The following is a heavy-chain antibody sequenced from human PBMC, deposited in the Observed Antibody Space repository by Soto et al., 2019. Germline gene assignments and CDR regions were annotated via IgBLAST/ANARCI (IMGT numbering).Heavy chain of an antibody. Sequence: QVQLVESGGDVVQPGRSLRLSCAASGFTFSSYGMHWVRQAPGKGLEWVAVISYDGSVKYYADSVKGRFTIPRDNSKNTLYLQMNSLRAEDTAVYYCAGEVASGYWGQGTLVTVSS. CDR3: AGEVASGY. D-gene: IGHD2-21*01. CDR2: ISYDGSVK. V-gene: IGHV3-30*03. J-gene: IGHJ4*02. CDR1: GFTFSSYG.